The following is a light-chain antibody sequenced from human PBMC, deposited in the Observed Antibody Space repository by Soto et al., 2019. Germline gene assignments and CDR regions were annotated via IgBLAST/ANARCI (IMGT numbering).Light chain of an antibody. V-gene: IGLV2-8*01. J-gene: IGLJ2*01. CDR3: SSYAGSNSHVV. Sequence: QSVLTQPPSASGSPGQSVTISCTGTSSDVGGYDYVSWYQQHPGKAPKLIIYEVTLRPSGVPVRFSGSKSGNTASLTVSGLKAEDEADYYCSSYAGSNSHVVFGGGTKLTVL. CDR1: SSDVGGYDY. CDR2: EVT.